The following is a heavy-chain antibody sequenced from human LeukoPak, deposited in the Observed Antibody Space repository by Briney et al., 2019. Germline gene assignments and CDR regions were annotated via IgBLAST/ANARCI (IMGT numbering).Heavy chain of an antibody. CDR2: IYYSGST. J-gene: IGHJ5*02. CDR3: ARGIAAAFSWFDP. CDR1: GGSISSSNYY. V-gene: IGHV4-39*07. Sequence: PSETLSLTCSVSGGSISSSNYYWGWIRQPPGKGLEWIGNIYYSGSTYYNPSLKSRVTISVDTAKNQFSLKLSSVTAADTAVYYCARGIAAAFSWFDPWGQGTLVTVSS. D-gene: IGHD6-13*01.